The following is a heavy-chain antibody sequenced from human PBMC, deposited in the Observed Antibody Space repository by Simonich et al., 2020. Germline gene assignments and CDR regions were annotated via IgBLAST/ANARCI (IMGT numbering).Heavy chain of an antibody. D-gene: IGHD7-27*01. CDR2: IKKEGSEK. J-gene: IGHJ6*03. Sequence: EVQLVESGGGLVQPGGSLRLSCAASGFTFSSYWMSWVRQAPGKGLEWVANIKKEGSEKYYVDSGKGRFTISRDNAKNSLYLQMNSLRAEDTAVYYWARDGLGTAYYYYMDVWGKGTTVTVSS. V-gene: IGHV3-7*01. CDR3: ARDGLGTAYYYYMDV. CDR1: GFTFSSYW.